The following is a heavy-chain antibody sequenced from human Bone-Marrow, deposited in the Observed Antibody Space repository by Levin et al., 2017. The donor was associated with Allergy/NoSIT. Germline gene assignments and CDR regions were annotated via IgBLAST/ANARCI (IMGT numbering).Heavy chain of an antibody. CDR3: ARDRSIWAFDI. Sequence: PSQTLSLTCAVSGGSLSGNFWHWIRQPPGKGLEWIGEINHGGSTNYNPSLESRVTISVDTSKKQFSLRLNSVTAADTAVYYCARDRSIWAFDIWGPGTMVTVSS. D-gene: IGHD1-26*01. CDR1: GGSLSGNF. J-gene: IGHJ3*02. CDR2: INHGGST. V-gene: IGHV4-34*01.